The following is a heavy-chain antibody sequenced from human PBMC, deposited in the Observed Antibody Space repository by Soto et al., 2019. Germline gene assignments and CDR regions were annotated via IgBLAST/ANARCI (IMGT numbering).Heavy chain of an antibody. CDR1: GFDFNSYS. V-gene: IGHV3-48*01. CDR2: INSGSTSV. J-gene: IGHJ4*02. D-gene: IGHD1-26*01. Sequence: VQLVESGGGLVQPGGSLRLSCVASGFDFNSYSMNWVRQAPGKGLEWISYINSGSTSVFYAYSVKGRFTISRDNAKNSLYLQMNSLRAEDTAVYYCTSSASPDAYWGQGTLVTVSS. CDR3: TSSASPDAY.